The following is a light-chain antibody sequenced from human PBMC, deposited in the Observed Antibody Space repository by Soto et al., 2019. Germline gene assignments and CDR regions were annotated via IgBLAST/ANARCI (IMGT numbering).Light chain of an antibody. V-gene: IGKV3-15*01. CDR2: GAS. J-gene: IGKJ3*01. Sequence: IVMTQSPATLSLSPGERATLSCRASQSVSSNLAWYQQKPGQIPRLLIYGASTRAPGIPARFRGSEFGTGFSLSITSPQSEDFAVYYCQQSNGWPPISFGPGTKVDI. CDR1: QSVSSN. CDR3: QQSNGWPPIS.